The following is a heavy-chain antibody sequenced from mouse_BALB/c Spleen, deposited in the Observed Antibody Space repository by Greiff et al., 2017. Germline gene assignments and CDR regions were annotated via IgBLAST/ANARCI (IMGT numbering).Heavy chain of an antibody. V-gene: IGHV1S41*01. CDR2: IAPGSGST. CDR3: ARDKTGTY. Sequence: DLVKPGASVKLSCKASGYTFTSYWINWIKQRPGQGLEWIGRIAPGSGSTYYNEMFKGKATLTVDTYSSTAYIQLSSLSSEDSAVYVCARDKTGTYWGQGTTLTVSS. D-gene: IGHD4-1*01. CDR1: GYTFTSYW. J-gene: IGHJ2*01.